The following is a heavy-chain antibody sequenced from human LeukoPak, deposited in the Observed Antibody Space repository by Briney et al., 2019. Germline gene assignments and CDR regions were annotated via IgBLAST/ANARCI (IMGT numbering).Heavy chain of an antibody. Sequence: ASVKVSCKASGYTFTSYDINWVLQATGQGLEWMGWMNPNSGNTGYAQKFQGRVTMTRNTSINTAYMELSSLRSEDTAVYYCARGQPWGYYYDSSGYYSYYYYYYMDVWGKGTTVTVSS. D-gene: IGHD3-22*01. V-gene: IGHV1-8*01. CDR2: MNPNSGNT. CDR3: ARGQPWGYYYDSSGYYSYYYYYYMDV. J-gene: IGHJ6*03. CDR1: GYTFTSYD.